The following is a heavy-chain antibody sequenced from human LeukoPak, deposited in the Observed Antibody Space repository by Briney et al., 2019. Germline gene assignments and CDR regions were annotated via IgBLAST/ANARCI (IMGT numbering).Heavy chain of an antibody. CDR2: IYYSGST. D-gene: IGHD3-10*01. CDR1: GGSISSSSYY. J-gene: IGHJ4*02. CDR3: ARDREIRGIYTY. Sequence: SETLSLTCTVSGGSISSSSYYWGWIRQPPGKGLEWIGSIYYSGSTYYNPSLKSRVTISVDTSKNQFSLKLSSVTAADTAVYYCARDREIRGIYTYWGQGILVTVSS. V-gene: IGHV4-39*07.